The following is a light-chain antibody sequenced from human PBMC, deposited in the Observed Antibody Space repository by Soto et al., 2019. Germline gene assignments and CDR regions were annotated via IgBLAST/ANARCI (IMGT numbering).Light chain of an antibody. CDR3: QQYGLSSWT. V-gene: IGKV3-20*01. CDR1: HSVSSSY. CDR2: GAS. Sequence: EVVLTQSPGTLSLSPGERATLSCRASHSVSSSYLAWYQQKPGQAPRLLIYGASNRASAIPDRFSASGTGTDFTLTISRLEPEDFAVYYCQQYGLSSWTFGQGTNVEIK. J-gene: IGKJ1*01.